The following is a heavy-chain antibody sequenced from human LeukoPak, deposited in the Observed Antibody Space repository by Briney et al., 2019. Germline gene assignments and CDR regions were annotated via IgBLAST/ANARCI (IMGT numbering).Heavy chain of an antibody. CDR2: IYSSGST. V-gene: IGHV4-4*07. Sequence: SESLSLTCTVSGGSITNYYWTWIRQPAGKGLEWSGRIYSSGSTNYNPSLKSRVTMSVDTSKNQFSLKLSSVTAADTAVYYCARVLGWAAFDYWGQGTLVTVSS. CDR3: ARVLGWAAFDY. CDR1: GGSITNYY. J-gene: IGHJ4*02. D-gene: IGHD2-15*01.